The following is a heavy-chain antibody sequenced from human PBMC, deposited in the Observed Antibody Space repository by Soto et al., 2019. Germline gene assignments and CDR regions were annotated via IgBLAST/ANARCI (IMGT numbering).Heavy chain of an antibody. CDR1: GFTFSSYS. D-gene: IGHD5-18*01. CDR3: ARTAMSIDY. V-gene: IGHV3-48*01. Sequence: GGSLRLSCAASGFTFSSYSMNWVRQAPGKGLEWVSYISSSSSTIYYADSVKGRFTISRDNAKNSLYLQMNSLRAEDTAVYYCARTAMSIDYWGQGTLVTVSS. CDR2: ISSSSSTI. J-gene: IGHJ4*02.